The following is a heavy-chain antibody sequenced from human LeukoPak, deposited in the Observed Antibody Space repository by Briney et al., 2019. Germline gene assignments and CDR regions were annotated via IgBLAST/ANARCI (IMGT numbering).Heavy chain of an antibody. J-gene: IGHJ5*01. CDR2: ISGRGGNT. V-gene: IGHV3-23*01. Sequence: KTGGSLRLSCAASGLTFNNYALTWIRQAPGKGLEWVSSISGRGGNTYYADSVKGRFTISRDDSKNTLFLQMNSLRAEDTAVYYCATGYSDSLRSPLDSWGQGTLVTVSS. D-gene: IGHD3-22*01. CDR1: GLTFNNYA. CDR3: ATGYSDSLRSPLDS.